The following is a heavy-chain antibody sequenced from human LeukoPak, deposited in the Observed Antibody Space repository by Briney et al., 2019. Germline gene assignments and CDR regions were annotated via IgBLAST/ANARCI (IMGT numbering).Heavy chain of an antibody. CDR1: GGTFRSYA. V-gene: IGHV1-69*06. CDR2: IIPIFGTA. D-gene: IGHD6-25*01. J-gene: IGHJ3*02. Sequence: ASVKVSCKASGGTFRSYAISWVRQAPGQGLEWMGGIIPIFGTANYAQKFQGRVAITADKSTSTAYMELSSLRSEDTAVYYCARAPAISGTSAFDIWGQGTMVTVSS. CDR3: ARAPAISGTSAFDI.